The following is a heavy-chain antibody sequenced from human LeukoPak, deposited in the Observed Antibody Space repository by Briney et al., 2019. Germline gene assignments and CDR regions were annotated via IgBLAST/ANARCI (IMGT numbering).Heavy chain of an antibody. Sequence: PGGSLRLSCAASGFNFSAYAMNWVRQAPGKGLEYVSVVTNNGDTTYYANSVKGRFTISRDNSKSTLFLQMDSLRGEDMGVYYGERGHPNNYGSNYMDVWGSGTTVTAS. V-gene: IGHV3-64*01. CDR1: GFNFSAYA. CDR2: VTNNGDTT. J-gene: IGHJ6*03. D-gene: IGHD3-10*01. CDR3: ERGHPNNYGSNYMDV.